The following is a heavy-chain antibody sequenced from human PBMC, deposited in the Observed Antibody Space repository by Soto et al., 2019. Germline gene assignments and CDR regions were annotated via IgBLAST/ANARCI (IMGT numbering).Heavy chain of an antibody. CDR2: IGTAGDT. CDR1: GFIFSDYD. J-gene: IGHJ4*02. CDR3: VRDPSGWGLDC. D-gene: IGHD6-19*01. V-gene: IGHV3-13*01. Sequence: GGSLRLSCVASGFIFSDYDMHWIRQPTGKGLEWVSAIGTAGDTHYSDSVKGRFTISRENAKNSLFLQMNSLTAEDTAMYYCVRDPSGWGLDCWGQGTLVTVSS.